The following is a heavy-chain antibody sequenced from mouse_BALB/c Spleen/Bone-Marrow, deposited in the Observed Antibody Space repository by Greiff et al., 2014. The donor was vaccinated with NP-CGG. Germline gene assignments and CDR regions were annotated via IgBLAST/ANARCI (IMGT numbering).Heavy chain of an antibody. D-gene: IGHD2-2*01. CDR3: AREVYGSWFAY. J-gene: IGHJ3*01. CDR2: INPSSGYT. Sequence: QVQLQQSGAELARPGASVKMSCKASGCTFDYYTVQWVKQRPGQGLEWIGYINPSSGYTNYNQKFKDKATLTADKSSSTAYMQLSSLTSEDSAVYYCAREVYGSWFAYWGQGTLVTVSA. V-gene: IGHV1-4*01. CDR1: GCTFDYYT.